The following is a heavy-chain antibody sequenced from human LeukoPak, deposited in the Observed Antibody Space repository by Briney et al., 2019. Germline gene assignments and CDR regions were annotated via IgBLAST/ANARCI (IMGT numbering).Heavy chain of an antibody. CDR1: GGSISGYY. CDR3: ARGVYIAAAQYGF. D-gene: IGHD6-13*01. Sequence: SETLSLTCSVSGGSISGYYWSWIRQPAGKGLEWIGRIHTSGSTIYNPSLKSRLSMSVDTSNNQFSLKLSSVTAADTAVYYCARGVYIAAAQYGFWGQGTLVTVSS. V-gene: IGHV4-4*07. CDR2: IHTSGST. J-gene: IGHJ4*02.